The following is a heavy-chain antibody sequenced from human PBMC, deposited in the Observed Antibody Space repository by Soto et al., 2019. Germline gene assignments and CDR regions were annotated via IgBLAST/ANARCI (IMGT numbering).Heavy chain of an antibody. D-gene: IGHD6-19*01. Sequence: PGGSLRLSCAAAGFTFSDYAMSWVRQAPGKGPEWVSTINGDDFKPYYADSVKGRFTISRDNAKNTLYLQMISLRAEDTAVYYCTKRGVPGTRYFEYWGQGALVTVSS. CDR1: GFTFSDYA. CDR2: INGDDFKP. J-gene: IGHJ4*02. CDR3: TKRGVPGTRYFEY. V-gene: IGHV3-23*01.